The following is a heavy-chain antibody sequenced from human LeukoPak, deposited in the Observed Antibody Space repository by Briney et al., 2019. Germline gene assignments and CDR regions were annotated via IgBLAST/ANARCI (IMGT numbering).Heavy chain of an antibody. V-gene: IGHV3-73*01. CDR3: TRDSGTYNWFDP. Sequence: QPGGSLKLSCVASGFTFSDSAIHWVRQSSGKGLEWIGHMDKETNLYATALAASVKGRFTVSRDDSKNTAYLHMNSLKTEDAALYYCTRDSGTYNWFDPWGQGTLVTVSS. CDR2: MDKETNLYAT. CDR1: GFTFSDSA. J-gene: IGHJ5*02. D-gene: IGHD1-26*01.